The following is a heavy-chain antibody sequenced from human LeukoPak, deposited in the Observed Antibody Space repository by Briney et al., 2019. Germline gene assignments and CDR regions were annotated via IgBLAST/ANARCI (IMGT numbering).Heavy chain of an antibody. V-gene: IGHV3-53*01. Sequence: GGSLRLSCAASGFTVSSNYMSWVRQAPGKGLEWVSVIYSGGSTYYADSVKGRFTISRDNSKNTLYLQMNSLRAEDTAVYYCARDPGQTYYDFWSGSPGFDYWGQGTLVTVSS. CDR3: ARDPGQTYYDFWSGSPGFDY. CDR1: GFTVSSNY. CDR2: IYSGGST. J-gene: IGHJ4*02. D-gene: IGHD3-3*01.